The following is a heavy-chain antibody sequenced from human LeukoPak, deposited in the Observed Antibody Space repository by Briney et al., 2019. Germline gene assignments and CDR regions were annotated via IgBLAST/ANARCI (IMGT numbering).Heavy chain of an antibody. J-gene: IGHJ4*02. D-gene: IGHD2-2*01. CDR1: GFTFYDYA. V-gene: IGHV3-9*03. CDR3: AKDRSSTSTYFDY. Sequence: GGSLRLSCATSGFTFYDYAMHWVRQAPGKGLEWVSGISWNSGNIGYADSVKGRFAISRDNAKNSLYLQMNSLRAEDMALYYCAKDRSSTSTYFDYWGQGTLVTVSS. CDR2: ISWNSGNI.